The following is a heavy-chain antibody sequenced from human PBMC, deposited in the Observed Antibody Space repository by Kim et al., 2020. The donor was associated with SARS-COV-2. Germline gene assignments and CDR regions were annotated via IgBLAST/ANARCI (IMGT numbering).Heavy chain of an antibody. D-gene: IGHD3-10*01. CDR2: T. J-gene: IGHJ4*02. CDR3: ARDIYGQRGDY. Sequence: TYNADSVKGRFHTTRGKATNPLYLQMNSLRAEETAVYYCARDIYGQRGDYWGQGTLVTVSS. V-gene: IGHV3-11*06.